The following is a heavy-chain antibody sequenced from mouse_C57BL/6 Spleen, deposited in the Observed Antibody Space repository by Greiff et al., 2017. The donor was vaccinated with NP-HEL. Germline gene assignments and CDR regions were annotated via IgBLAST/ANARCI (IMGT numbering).Heavy chain of an antibody. V-gene: IGHV1-81*01. CDR3: ARGPYYYGSSYGFAY. Sequence: LVESGAELARPGASVKLSCKASGYTFTSYGISWVKQRAGQGLEWIGEIYPRSGNTYYNEKFKGKATLTADKSSSTAYMELRSLTSEDSAVYFCARGPYYYGSSYGFAYWGQGTLVTVSA. CDR2: IYPRSGNT. J-gene: IGHJ3*01. CDR1: GYTFTSYG. D-gene: IGHD1-1*01.